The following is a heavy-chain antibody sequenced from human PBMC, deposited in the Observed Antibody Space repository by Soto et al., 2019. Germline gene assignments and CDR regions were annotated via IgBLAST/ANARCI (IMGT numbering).Heavy chain of an antibody. D-gene: IGHD3-9*01. V-gene: IGHV1-18*01. J-gene: IGHJ6*02. Sequence: ASGKVSCKASGYTFTSYGISWVRQAPGQGPEWMGWISAYNGNTNYAQKLQGRVTMTTDTSTSTAYMELRSLRSDDTAVYYCAREGGLRYFDWLLTYYYYYGMDVWGQGTTVTVSS. CDR3: AREGGLRYFDWLLTYYYYYGMDV. CDR1: GYTFTSYG. CDR2: ISAYNGNT.